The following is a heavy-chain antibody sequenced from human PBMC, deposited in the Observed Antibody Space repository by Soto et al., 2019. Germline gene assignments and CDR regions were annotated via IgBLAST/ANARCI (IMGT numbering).Heavy chain of an antibody. CDR3: ASGYCVGGTCYSSPGNY. D-gene: IGHD2-15*01. J-gene: IGHJ4*01. V-gene: IGHV3-72*01. CDR1: GFTFSDHY. Sequence: GGSLRLSCAASGFTFSDHYMDWVRQAPGEGLEWVGRIRNKANSYSTYYAASVKGRFIISRDGSKNSLYLEMNSLRTEDTAVYSCASGYCVGGTCYSSPGNYWGHGTLVTVSS. CDR2: IRNKANSYST.